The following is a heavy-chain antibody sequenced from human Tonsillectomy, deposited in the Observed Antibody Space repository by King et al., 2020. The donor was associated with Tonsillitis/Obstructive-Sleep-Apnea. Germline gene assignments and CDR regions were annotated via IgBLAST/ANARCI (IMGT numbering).Heavy chain of an antibody. CDR3: VGHHGVNGGGLLFDF. Sequence: VQLVESRGGLVKPGGSLRVSCAASGFDFTDYYMSWIRQAPGKGLEWLSDISSSSSHTKYAESVKGRFTISRDNAKDFLYLEMNSLRAEDTAVYYCVGHHGVNGGGLLFDFWGQGPLAT. CDR1: GFDFTDYY. D-gene: IGHD7-27*01. V-gene: IGHV3-11*06. J-gene: IGHJ4*02. CDR2: ISSSSSHT.